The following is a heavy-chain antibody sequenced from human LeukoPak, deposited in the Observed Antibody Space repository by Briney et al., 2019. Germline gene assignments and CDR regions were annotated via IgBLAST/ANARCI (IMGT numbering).Heavy chain of an antibody. V-gene: IGHV4-59*01. Sequence: SSETLSLTCTVSGGSISSYYWSWIRQPPGKGLEWIGYIYYSGSTNYNPSLKSRVTISVDTSKNQFSLKLSSVTAADTAVYYCATLAVAGTNWYFDLWGRGTLVTVSS. CDR2: IYYSGST. D-gene: IGHD6-19*01. J-gene: IGHJ2*01. CDR3: ATLAVAGTNWYFDL. CDR1: GGSISSYY.